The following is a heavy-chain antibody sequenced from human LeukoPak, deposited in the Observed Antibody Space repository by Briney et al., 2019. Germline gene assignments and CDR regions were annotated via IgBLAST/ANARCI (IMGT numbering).Heavy chain of an antibody. Sequence: ASVQFSCKASGYTFTSYGISWVRRAPGQGLEWMGWIIAYNGNTNYAQKLQGRVTMTTDTSTSTAYMELRSLRSDDTAVYYCARDRGGATHFDLWGRGTLVTVSS. CDR3: ARDRGGATHFDL. CDR2: IIAYNGNT. V-gene: IGHV1-18*01. J-gene: IGHJ2*01. D-gene: IGHD1-26*01. CDR1: GYTFTSYG.